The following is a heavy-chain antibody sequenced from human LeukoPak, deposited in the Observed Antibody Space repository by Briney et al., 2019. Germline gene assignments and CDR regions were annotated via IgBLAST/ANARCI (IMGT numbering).Heavy chain of an antibody. Sequence: SVKVSCKASGGTFSSYAISWVRQAPGQGLEWMGRIIPIFGIANYAQKFQGRVTITADKSTSTAYMELSSLRSEDTAVYYCARAPSGYSSGWYDYWGQGTLVTVSS. CDR1: GGTFSSYA. D-gene: IGHD6-19*01. CDR2: IIPIFGIA. CDR3: ARAPSGYSSGWYDY. V-gene: IGHV1-69*04. J-gene: IGHJ4*02.